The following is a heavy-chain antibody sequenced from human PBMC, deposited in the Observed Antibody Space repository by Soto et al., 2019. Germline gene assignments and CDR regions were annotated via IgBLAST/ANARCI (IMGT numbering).Heavy chain of an antibody. CDR1: GYTFTSYY. Sequence: ASVKVSCKASGYTFTSYYMNWVRQAPGQGLEWLGRIHPSGDYTTYAQRFLGRVTITADRSTTTAYMELSSLTFEDTAVYYCARDRKNSNWPNFDSWGTGTLVTVSS. V-gene: IGHV1-46*01. CDR2: IHPSGDYT. J-gene: IGHJ4*02. D-gene: IGHD6-13*01. CDR3: ARDRKNSNWPNFDS.